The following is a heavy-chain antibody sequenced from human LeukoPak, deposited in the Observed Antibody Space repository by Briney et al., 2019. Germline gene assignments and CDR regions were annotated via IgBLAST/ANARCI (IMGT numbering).Heavy chain of an antibody. CDR1: GFTFSNAW. Sequence: GGSLRLSCAASGFTFSNAWMSWVRQAPGKGLEWVGRIKSKTDGGTTDYAAPVKGRFTISRDDSKNTLYLQMNSLKTEDTAVYYCTGGVVAATPAYYYYYYMDVWGKGTTVTISS. J-gene: IGHJ6*03. D-gene: IGHD2-15*01. CDR2: IKSKTDGGTT. V-gene: IGHV3-15*01. CDR3: TGGVVAATPAYYYYYYMDV.